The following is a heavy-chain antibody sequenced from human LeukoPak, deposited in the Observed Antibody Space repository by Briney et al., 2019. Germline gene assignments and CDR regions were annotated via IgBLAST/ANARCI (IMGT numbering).Heavy chain of an antibody. CDR3: AKDIAAAGYDSDAFDI. D-gene: IGHD6-13*01. CDR1: GFTFSSYA. J-gene: IGHJ3*02. Sequence: GGSLRLSCAASGFTFSSYAMSWVRQAPGKGLEWVSAISGSGGSTYYADSVKGRFTISRDNSKDTLYLQMNSLRAGDTAVYYCAKDIAAAGYDSDAFDIWGQGTMVTVSS. V-gene: IGHV3-23*01. CDR2: ISGSGGST.